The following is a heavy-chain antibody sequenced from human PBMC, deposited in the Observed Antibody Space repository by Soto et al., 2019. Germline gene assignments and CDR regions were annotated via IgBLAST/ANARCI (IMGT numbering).Heavy chain of an antibody. J-gene: IGHJ4*02. CDR3: ARPTDYGDSQFDY. CDR2: INSDGSST. CDR1: GFTFSSYW. Sequence: GSLRLSXAASGFTFSSYWMHWVRQAPGKGLVWVSRINSDGSSTSYADSVKGRFTISRDNAKNTLYLQMNSLRAEDTAVYYCARPTDYGDSQFDYWGQGTLVTVSS. V-gene: IGHV3-74*01. D-gene: IGHD4-17*01.